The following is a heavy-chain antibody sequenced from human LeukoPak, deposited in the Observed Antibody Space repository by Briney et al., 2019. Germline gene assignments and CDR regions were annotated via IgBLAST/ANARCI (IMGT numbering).Heavy chain of an antibody. Sequence: KPSETLSLTCAVYGGSFSGYYWSWIRQPPGKGLEWIGEINHSGSTNYNPSLKSRVTISVDTSKNQFSLKLSSVTAADTAVYYCARKWVAGDFDYWGQGTLVTVSS. CDR3: ARKWVAGDFDY. CDR1: GGSFSGYY. J-gene: IGHJ4*02. D-gene: IGHD3-16*01. V-gene: IGHV4-34*01. CDR2: INHSGST.